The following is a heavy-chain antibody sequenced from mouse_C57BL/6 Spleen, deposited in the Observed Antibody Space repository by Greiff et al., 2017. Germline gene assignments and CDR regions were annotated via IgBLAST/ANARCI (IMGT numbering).Heavy chain of an antibody. D-gene: IGHD2-3*01. CDR3: ARGEEHDGYRMDY. CDR2: INPSSGYT. V-gene: IGHV1-7*01. J-gene: IGHJ4*01. Sequence: VKVVESGAELAKPGASVKLSCKASGYTFTSYWMHWVKQRPGQGLEWIGYINPSSGYTKYNQKFKDKATLTADKSSSTAYMQLRSLTYEDSAVYYCARGEEHDGYRMDYWGQGTSVTVSS. CDR1: GYTFTSYW.